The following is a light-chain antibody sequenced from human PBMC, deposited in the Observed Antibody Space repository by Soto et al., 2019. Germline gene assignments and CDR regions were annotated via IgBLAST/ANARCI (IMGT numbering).Light chain of an antibody. CDR3: HQYNSYAFS. Sequence: DIQITQCPSSLSASVGYRVTITCWASQSISSNLNWNQQKPGKAPKVLIYDASSLKSGVSSRFSGSGPGTDFILPISSLQPEDFATYYCHQYNSYAFSFGPGTKGIS. J-gene: IGKJ3*01. V-gene: IGKV1-39*01. CDR1: QSISSN. CDR2: DAS.